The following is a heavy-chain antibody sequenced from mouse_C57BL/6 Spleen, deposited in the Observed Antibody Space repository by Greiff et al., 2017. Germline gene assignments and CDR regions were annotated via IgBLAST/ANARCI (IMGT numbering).Heavy chain of an antibody. CDR1: GYTFTSYD. Sequence: QVQLKESGPELVKPGASVKLSCKASGYTFTSYDINWVKQRPGQGLEWIGWIYPRDGSTKYTEKFQGKATLTVDTSSSTAYMELHSLTSEDSAVYYCARTPVVASPYYYAMDYWGQGTSVTVSS. J-gene: IGHJ4*01. CDR2: IYPRDGST. D-gene: IGHD1-1*01. CDR3: ARTPVVASPYYYAMDY. V-gene: IGHV1-85*01.